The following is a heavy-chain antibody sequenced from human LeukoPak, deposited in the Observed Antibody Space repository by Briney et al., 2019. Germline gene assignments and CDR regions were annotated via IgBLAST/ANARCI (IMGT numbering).Heavy chain of an antibody. V-gene: IGHV4-59*01. J-gene: IGHJ4*02. CDR2: IYYTGNT. CDR3: AKVHDFWSGYSLDY. D-gene: IGHD3-3*01. Sequence: PSEILSLTCTVSGVSISSSFWSWIRQPPGKGLEWIGYIYYTGNTNYNPSLKSRVTISVDTSKNQFSLEMTSVTAADTAVYYCAKVHDFWSGYSLDYWGQGSLVTVSS. CDR1: GVSISSSF.